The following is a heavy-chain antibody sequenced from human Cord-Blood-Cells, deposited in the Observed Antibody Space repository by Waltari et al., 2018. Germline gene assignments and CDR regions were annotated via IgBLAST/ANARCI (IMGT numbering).Heavy chain of an antibody. CDR3: ARREANWGGEGNWFDP. J-gene: IGHJ5*02. V-gene: IGHV4-34*01. CDR2: INQSGST. Sequence: QVQLQQWGAGLLKPSETLSLTCAVYGGSFRGYYWSWLRQPPGKGLEWIGEINQSGSTNYNPSLKSRVTISVDTSKNQFSLKLSSVTAADTAVYYCARREANWGGEGNWFDPWGQGTLVTVSS. D-gene: IGHD7-27*01. CDR1: GGSFRGYY.